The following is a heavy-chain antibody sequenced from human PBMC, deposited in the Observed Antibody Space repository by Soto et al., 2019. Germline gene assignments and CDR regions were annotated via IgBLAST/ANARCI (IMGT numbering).Heavy chain of an antibody. CDR3: ARVRGTAGKRYFDY. J-gene: IGHJ4*02. Sequence: ETLCLTGTVSGVSMIAYYWNWMRQPPGKGLQWIGYTYYSGSTTYNPSLKSRVTISLDSSKNQFYLKLDSVTPADTAVYYCARVRGTAGKRYFDYWGPGTLVTVSS. D-gene: IGHD6-13*01. CDR2: TYYSGST. CDR1: GVSMIAYY. V-gene: IGHV4-59*01.